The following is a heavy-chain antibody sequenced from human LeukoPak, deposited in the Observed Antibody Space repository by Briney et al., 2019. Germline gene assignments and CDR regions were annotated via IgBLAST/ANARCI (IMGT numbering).Heavy chain of an antibody. D-gene: IGHD6-13*01. J-gene: IGHJ6*02. Sequence: ASVKVSCKVSGYTLTELSMHWVRQAPGQGLEWMGRINPNSGGTNYAQKFQGRVTMTRDTSISTAYMELSRLRSDDTAVYYCARERGSGSWVPGYGMDVWGQGTTVTVSS. CDR3: ARERGSGSWVPGYGMDV. V-gene: IGHV1-2*06. CDR1: GYTLTELS. CDR2: INPNSGGT.